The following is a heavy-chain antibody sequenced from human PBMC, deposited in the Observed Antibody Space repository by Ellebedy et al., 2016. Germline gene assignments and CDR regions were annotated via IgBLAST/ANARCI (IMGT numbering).Heavy chain of an antibody. D-gene: IGHD6-6*01. CDR2: IWYDGSNK. J-gene: IGHJ4*02. CDR3: ARQRSSIAARQTNFDH. CDR1: GFTFSSYG. V-gene: IGHV3-33*01. Sequence: GGSLRLSCAASGFTFSSYGMHWVRQAPGKGLEWVAVIWYDGSNKYYADSVKGRFTISRDNSKNTLYLQMNSLRAEDTAVYYCARQRSSIAARQTNFDHWGQGTLVTVSS.